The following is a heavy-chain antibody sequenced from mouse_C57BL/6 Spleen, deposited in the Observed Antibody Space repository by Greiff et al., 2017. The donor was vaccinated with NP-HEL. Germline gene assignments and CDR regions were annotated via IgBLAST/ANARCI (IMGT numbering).Heavy chain of an antibody. D-gene: IGHD1-1*01. J-gene: IGHJ4*01. CDR2: INPGSGGT. Sequence: QVQLQQSGAELVRPGTSVKVSCKASGYAFTNYLIEWVKQRPGQGLEWIGVINPGSGGTNYNEKFKGKATLTADKSSSTAYMQLSSLTSEDSAVYFCARDWVTTVVAGGAMDYWGQGTSVTVSS. V-gene: IGHV1-54*01. CDR3: ARDWVTTVVAGGAMDY. CDR1: GYAFTNYL.